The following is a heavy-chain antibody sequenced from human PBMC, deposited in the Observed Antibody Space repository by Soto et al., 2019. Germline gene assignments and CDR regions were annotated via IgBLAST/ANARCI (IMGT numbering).Heavy chain of an antibody. J-gene: IGHJ6*02. D-gene: IGHD2-15*01. Sequence: PGGSLRLSCAASGFTFSSYSMNWVRQAPGKGLEWVSSISSSSSYIYYADSVKGRFAISRDNAKNSLYLQMNSLRAEDTAVYYCARRDFYCRGRNCYSGDYAMDVWGQGTTVTVSS. CDR3: ARRDFYCRGRNCYSGDYAMDV. V-gene: IGHV3-21*01. CDR2: ISSSSSYI. CDR1: GFTFSSYS.